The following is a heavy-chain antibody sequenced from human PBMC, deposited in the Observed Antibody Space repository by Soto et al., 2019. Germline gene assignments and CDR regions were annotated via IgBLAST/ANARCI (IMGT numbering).Heavy chain of an antibody. CDR1: GFTFSSYA. J-gene: IGHJ4*02. CDR3: AKKYSDYAPAFDY. D-gene: IGHD4-17*01. V-gene: IGHV3-23*01. CDR2: ISRSDGST. Sequence: GGSLRLSCAASGFTFSSYAMSWVRQAPGKGLEWVSAISRSDGSTYYADSVKGRFTISRDNSKNTLSLQMDSLRTEDTAVYYCAKKYSDYAPAFDYWGQGTLVTVSS.